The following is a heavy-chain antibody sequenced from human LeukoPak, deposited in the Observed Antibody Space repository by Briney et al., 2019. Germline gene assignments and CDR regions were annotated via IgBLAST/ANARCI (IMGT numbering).Heavy chain of an antibody. CDR1: GFTFSSYG. D-gene: IGHD3-10*01. V-gene: IGHV3-23*01. Sequence: GGSLRLSCAASGFTFSSYGMSWVRQAPGKGLEWVSAISGSGGSTYYADSVKGRFTISRDNSKNTLYLQMNSLRAEDTAVYYCAKDSVWFGEKTYYLDYWGQGTLVTVSS. J-gene: IGHJ4*02. CDR3: AKDSVWFGEKTYYLDY. CDR2: ISGSGGST.